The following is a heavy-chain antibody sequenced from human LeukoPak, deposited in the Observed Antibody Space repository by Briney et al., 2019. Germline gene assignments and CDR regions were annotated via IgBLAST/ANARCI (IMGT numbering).Heavy chain of an antibody. CDR2: INPSGGST. CDR3: ARALDFWSGKAPNYYGMDV. J-gene: IGHJ6*02. Sequence: ASVKVSCKASGYTLTTYYMHWVRQAPGQGLEWMRIINPSGGSTSYAQKFQGRVTMTRDTSTSTVYMELSSLRSEDTAVYYCARALDFWSGKAPNYYGMDVWGQGTTVTVSS. V-gene: IGHV1-46*01. CDR1: GYTLTTYY. D-gene: IGHD3-3*01.